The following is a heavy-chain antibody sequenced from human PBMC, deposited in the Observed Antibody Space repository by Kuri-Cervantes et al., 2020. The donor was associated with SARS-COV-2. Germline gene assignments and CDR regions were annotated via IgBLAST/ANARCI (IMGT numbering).Heavy chain of an antibody. CDR3: ARDSMTTRDFDY. D-gene: IGHD4-11*01. CDR2: LTNDGSDA. Sequence: GESLKISCAASGFTFSSYAMSWVRQAPGKGLVWVSRLTNDGSDAIFADSVKGRFTISRDNAKNMLYLYMNSLRADDTAVYYCARDSMTTRDFDYWSQGTLVTSPQ. CDR1: GFTFSSYA. J-gene: IGHJ4*02. V-gene: IGHV3-74*01.